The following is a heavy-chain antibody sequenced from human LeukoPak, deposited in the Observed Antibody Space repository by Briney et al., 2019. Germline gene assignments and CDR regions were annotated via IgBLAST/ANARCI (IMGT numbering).Heavy chain of an antibody. CDR3: VNGAAAPY. J-gene: IGHJ4*02. CDR2: IKSSGSTI. CDR1: GFTFTSYE. Sequence: PGGSLRLSCAASGFTFTSYEMNWVRQAPGKGLEWVSLIKSSGSTIYYADSVKGRFTISRDNAKNSLYLQMNSLRADDTAIYYCVNGAAAPYWGQGTLVTVSS. D-gene: IGHD6-13*01. V-gene: IGHV3-48*03.